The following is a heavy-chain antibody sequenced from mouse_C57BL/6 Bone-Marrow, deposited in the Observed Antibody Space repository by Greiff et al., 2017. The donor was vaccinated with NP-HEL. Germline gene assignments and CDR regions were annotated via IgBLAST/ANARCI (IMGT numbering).Heavy chain of an antibody. CDR3: ARRMDDGYYYFDY. D-gene: IGHD2-3*01. J-gene: IGHJ2*01. V-gene: IGHV5-17*01. CDR1: GFTFSDYG. Sequence: EVKLMESGGGLVKPGGSLKLSCAASGFTFSDYGMHWVRQAPEKGLEWVAYISSGSSTIYYADTVKGRFTISRDNAKNTLFLQMTSLRSEDTATYYCARRMDDGYYYFDYWGQGTTLTVSS. CDR2: ISSGSSTI.